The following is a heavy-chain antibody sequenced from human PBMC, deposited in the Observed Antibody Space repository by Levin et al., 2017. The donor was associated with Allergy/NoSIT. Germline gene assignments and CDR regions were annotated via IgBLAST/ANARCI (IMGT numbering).Heavy chain of an antibody. CDR1: GFTFSSHG. CDR3: AKDYYGSGRSTLSNWFDT. D-gene: IGHD3-10*01. Sequence: SCAASGFTFSSHGMYWVRQAPGKGLEWVAAISYDGSNDYYTDSVKGRFTISRDNSKNTLYLQVNSLTADDTAVYYCAKDYYGSGRSTLSNWFDTWGQGTLVTVSS. V-gene: IGHV3-30*18. CDR2: ISYDGSND. J-gene: IGHJ5*02.